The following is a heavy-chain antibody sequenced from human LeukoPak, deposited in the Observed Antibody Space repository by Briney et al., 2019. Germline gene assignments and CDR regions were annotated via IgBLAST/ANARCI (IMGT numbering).Heavy chain of an antibody. CDR1: GFTFSSYD. CDR3: ARGPPVFTEAWWYFDL. Sequence: LPGGSLRLSCAASGFTFSSYDMHWVRQATGKGLEWVSAIGTAGDTYYPGSVKGRFTISRENAKNSLYLQMNSLRAEDTAVYYCARGPPVFTEAWWYFDLWGRGTLVTVS. CDR2: IGTAGDT. J-gene: IGHJ2*01. D-gene: IGHD1-14*01. V-gene: IGHV3-13*01.